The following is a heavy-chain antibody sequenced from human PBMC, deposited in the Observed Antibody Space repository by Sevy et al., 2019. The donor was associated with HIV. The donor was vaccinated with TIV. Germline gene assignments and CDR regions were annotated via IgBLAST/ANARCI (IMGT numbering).Heavy chain of an antibody. CDR1: GFPFNDHA. Sequence: GGSLRLACAASGFPFNDHAMHWVRQVPGKGLEWVSSISSSSYIYYADSVKGRFTISRDNAKNSLYLQMNSLRAEDTAVYYCARDGTYYYDSSGYYFDYWGQGTLVTVSS. CDR3: ARDGTYYYDSSGYYFDY. V-gene: IGHV3-21*01. CDR2: ISSSSYI. J-gene: IGHJ4*02. D-gene: IGHD3-22*01.